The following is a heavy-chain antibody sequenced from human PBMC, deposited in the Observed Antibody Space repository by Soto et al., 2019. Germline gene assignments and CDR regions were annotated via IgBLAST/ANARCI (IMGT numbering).Heavy chain of an antibody. CDR3: ARMATFGSLNWFDP. J-gene: IGHJ5*02. CDR2: MNPGSGDT. D-gene: IGHD3-10*01. V-gene: IGHV1-8*01. Sequence: ASVKVSCKASGYSFTNNDVSWVRQATGQGLEWMGWMNPGSGDTGYAQKFQGRVTMTRDISIATAYMELSSLRSDDTAIYYCARMATFGSLNWFDPWGQGTLVTASS. CDR1: GYSFTNND.